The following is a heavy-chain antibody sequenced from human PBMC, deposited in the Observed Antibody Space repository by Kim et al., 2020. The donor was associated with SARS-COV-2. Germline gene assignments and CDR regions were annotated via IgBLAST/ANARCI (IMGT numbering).Heavy chain of an antibody. D-gene: IGHD6-13*01. V-gene: IGHV4-39*01. CDR1: GGSFSSASYY. CDR2: ISYSGST. CDR3: AIQTGSSGWYY. Sequence: SETLSLTCTVSGGSFSSASYYRGWIRQPPGKRLEWIASISYSGSTYYNSSLNSRVGISIDTSTNQFSVRLSAVIAADTAVDYCAIQTGSSGWYYWGQGTL. J-gene: IGHJ4*02.